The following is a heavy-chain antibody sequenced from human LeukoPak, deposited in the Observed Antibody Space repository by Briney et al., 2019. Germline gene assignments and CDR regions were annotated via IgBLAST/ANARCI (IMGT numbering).Heavy chain of an antibody. CDR2: MNPNSGNT. CDR3: ARGFYCSSTSCYYWFDP. D-gene: IGHD2-2*01. J-gene: IGHJ5*02. V-gene: IGHV1-8*03. CDR1: GYTFTSYD. Sequence: GASVKVSCKASGYTFTSYDINWVRQATGQGLEWMGWMNPNSGNTGYAQKFQGIVTITRNTSISTAYMELSSLRSEDTAVYYCARGFYCSSTSCYYWFDPWGQGTLVTVSS.